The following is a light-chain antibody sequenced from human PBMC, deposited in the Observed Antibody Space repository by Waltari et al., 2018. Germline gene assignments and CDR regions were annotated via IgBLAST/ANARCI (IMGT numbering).Light chain of an antibody. CDR1: QTITSSY. CDR2: GAS. V-gene: IGKV3-20*01. J-gene: IGKJ3*01. Sequence: EIVLTQSPDTLSLSPGERVTLSCRASQTITSSYLAWYQQKPGQAPRLLIYGASSMATGISDRFSGSGSGTDFTLTISRLEPEDVAVYYCQQYGASPHSFGPGSKVHV. CDR3: QQYGASPHS.